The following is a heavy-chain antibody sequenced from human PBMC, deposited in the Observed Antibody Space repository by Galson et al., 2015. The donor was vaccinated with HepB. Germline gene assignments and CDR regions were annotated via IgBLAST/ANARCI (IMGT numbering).Heavy chain of an antibody. Sequence: SLRLSCAASGFTFSSYAMSWVRQAPGKGLEWVSAISGSGGSTYYADSVKGRFTISRDNSKNTLYLQMNSLRAEDTAVYYCAKNLWSGGWQAPDAFDIWGQGTMVTVSS. D-gene: IGHD2-21*01. CDR2: ISGSGGST. V-gene: IGHV3-23*01. CDR3: AKNLWSGGWQAPDAFDI. J-gene: IGHJ3*02. CDR1: GFTFSSYA.